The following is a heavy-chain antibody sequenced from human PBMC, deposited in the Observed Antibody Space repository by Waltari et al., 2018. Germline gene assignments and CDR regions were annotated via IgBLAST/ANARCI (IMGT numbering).Heavy chain of an antibody. CDR2: IYSGGST. CDR1: GFPVSSNL. J-gene: IGHJ3*02. CDR3: RGRGSDYSDLDI. V-gene: IGHV3-53*01. D-gene: IGHD4-17*01. Sequence: EVQLVESGGGLIQPGGSLRPPCAASGFPVSSNLLSWVRQAPGKGLEWVSVIYSGGSTYYADSVKGRFTISRDNSKNTLYLQMNSLRAEDTAVYYCRGRGSDYSDLDIWGQGTMVTVSS.